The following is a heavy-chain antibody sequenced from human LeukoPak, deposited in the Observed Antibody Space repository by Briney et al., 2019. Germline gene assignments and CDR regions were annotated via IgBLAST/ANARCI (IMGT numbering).Heavy chain of an antibody. CDR3: AHRRVTTWAFDI. CDR1: GFSLSTSGVG. Sequence: SGPTLVKPTPTLTLTCTFSGFSLSTSGVGVGWIRQPPGKALEWLALISWNDDKRYSLSLKSRLTITKDTSKNQVVLTMTNMDPVDTATYYCAHRRVTTWAFDIWGQGTMVTVSS. J-gene: IGHJ3*02. V-gene: IGHV2-5*01. D-gene: IGHD4-11*01. CDR2: ISWNDDK.